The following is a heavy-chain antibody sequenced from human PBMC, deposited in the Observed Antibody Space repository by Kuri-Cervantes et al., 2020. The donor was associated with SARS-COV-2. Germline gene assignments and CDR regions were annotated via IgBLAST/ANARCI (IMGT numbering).Heavy chain of an antibody. Sequence: SETLSLTCTVSGGSISSYYRSWIRQPPGKGLEWIGYIYYSGSTNYNPSLKSRVTISVDTSKNQFSLKLSSVTAADTAVYYCARELGLTTVNGFDPWGQGTLVTVSS. CDR1: GGSISSYY. CDR3: ARELGLTTVNGFDP. D-gene: IGHD4-17*01. CDR2: IYYSGST. V-gene: IGHV4-59*01. J-gene: IGHJ5*02.